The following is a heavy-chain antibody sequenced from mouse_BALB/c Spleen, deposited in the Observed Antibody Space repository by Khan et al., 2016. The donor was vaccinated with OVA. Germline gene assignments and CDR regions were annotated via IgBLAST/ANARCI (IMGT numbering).Heavy chain of an antibody. CDR1: GFNIKDTY. D-gene: IGHD1-1*01. Sequence: VQLQQPGAELVKPGASVKLSCTASGFNIKDTYMHWVKQRPEQGLEWIGRIDPANGNPKYDPKFQGQATITADTSSNPAYLQPRSLTSEDTAVYYCARRRNYYGSLDYWGQGTTLTVSS. J-gene: IGHJ2*01. V-gene: IGHV14-3*02. CDR3: ARRRNYYGSLDY. CDR2: IDPANGNP.